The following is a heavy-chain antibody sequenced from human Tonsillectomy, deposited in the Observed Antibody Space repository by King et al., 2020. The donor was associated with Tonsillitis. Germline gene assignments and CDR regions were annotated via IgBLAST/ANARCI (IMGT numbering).Heavy chain of an antibody. CDR1: GFTFSSYG. V-gene: IGHV3-30*18. CDR3: AKGGYMSSWYYFDY. J-gene: IGHJ4*02. CDR2: ISYDKSNK. D-gene: IGHD6-13*01. Sequence: VQLVESGGGVVQPGRSLRLSCAASGFTFSSYGMHWVRQVPGKGLEWVAVISYDKSNKYYGDSVKGRFTISRDNSKNTLYLQMNSLRAEDAAVYYCAKGGYMSSWYYFDYWGQGTLVTVSS.